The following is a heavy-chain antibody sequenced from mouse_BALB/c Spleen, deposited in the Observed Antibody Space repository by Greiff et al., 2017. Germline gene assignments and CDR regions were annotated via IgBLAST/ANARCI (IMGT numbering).Heavy chain of an antibody. CDR2: ISYDGSN. CDR1: GYSITSGYY. J-gene: IGHJ4*01. CDR3: ARAIGYYAMDY. Sequence: EVKLQESGPGLVKPSQSLSLTCSVTGYSITSGYYWNWIRQFPGNKLEWMGYISYDGSNNYNPSLKNRISITRDTSKNQFFLKLNSVTTEDTATYYCARAIGYYAMDYWGQGTSVTVSS. V-gene: IGHV3-6*02.